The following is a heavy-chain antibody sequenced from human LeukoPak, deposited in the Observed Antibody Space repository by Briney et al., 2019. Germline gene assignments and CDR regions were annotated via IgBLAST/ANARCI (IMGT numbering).Heavy chain of an antibody. J-gene: IGHJ4*02. D-gene: IGHD5-18*01. Sequence: ETLSLTCAVDGGSFSGYYWSWIRQPPGKGLEWIGEINHSGSTNYNPSLKSRVTISVDTPKNQFSLKLSSVTAADTAVYYCARALYSYGYGGEFDYWGQGTLVTVSS. CDR1: GGSFSGYY. CDR3: ARALYSYGYGGEFDY. V-gene: IGHV4-34*01. CDR2: INHSGST.